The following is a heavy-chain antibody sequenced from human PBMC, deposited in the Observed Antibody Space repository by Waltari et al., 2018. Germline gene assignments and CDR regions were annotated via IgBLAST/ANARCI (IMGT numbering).Heavy chain of an antibody. D-gene: IGHD6-19*01. V-gene: IGHV3-23*04. CDR1: GFTFSSYA. J-gene: IGHJ4*02. CDR2: ISGSGVST. Sequence: EWQLVESVGGLVQPGGSLRLSCTASGFTFSSYAMLWVRQAPGKGLEWVSAISGSGVSTYYADSVKCRFTISIDTSKNTLYLQMNSLRAEDTAVYYFAKDRSIAVAGSFDYCGQVTLVTVSS. CDR3: AKDRSIAVAGSFDY.